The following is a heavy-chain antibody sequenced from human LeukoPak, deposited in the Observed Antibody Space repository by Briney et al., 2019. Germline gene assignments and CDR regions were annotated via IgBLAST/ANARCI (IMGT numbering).Heavy chain of an antibody. Sequence: SETLSLTCAVYGGSFSGYYWSWIRQPPGKGLEWIGYIYYSGSTNYNPSLKSRVTISVDTSKNQFSLKLSSVTAADTAVYYCARFVDYNAFDIWGQGTMVTVSS. CDR3: ARFVDYNAFDI. CDR2: IYYSGST. D-gene: IGHD4-11*01. J-gene: IGHJ3*02. V-gene: IGHV4-59*01. CDR1: GGSFSGYY.